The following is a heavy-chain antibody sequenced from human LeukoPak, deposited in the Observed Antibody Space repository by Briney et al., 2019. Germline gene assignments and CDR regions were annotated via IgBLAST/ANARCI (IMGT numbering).Heavy chain of an antibody. D-gene: IGHD3-10*01. CDR3: VRDPVGNYGSGTYPPS. CDR2: IKQDGSEK. CDR1: GFTFSNYW. J-gene: IGHJ4*02. Sequence: GGSLRLSCAASGFTFSNYWMSWVRQAPGKGLEWVANIKQDGSEKYYVDSVKGRFTISRDNAKNAVYLQMNSLRAEDTAVYYCVRDPVGNYGSGTYPPSWGQGTLVTVSS. V-gene: IGHV3-7*01.